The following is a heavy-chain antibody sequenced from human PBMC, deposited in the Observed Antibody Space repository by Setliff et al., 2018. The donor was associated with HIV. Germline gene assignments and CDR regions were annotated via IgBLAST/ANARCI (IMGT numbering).Heavy chain of an antibody. CDR2: IYYSGNT. CDR3: ARQGAGYYYDSSEYYTGNGFDF. J-gene: IGHJ3*01. Sequence: SETLSLTCTVSGGSITGYYWSWIRQPPGKGLEWIGWIYYSGNTRYNPSLKSRVTISPQTSKNQFSLELTSVTAADTAVYYCARQGAGYYYDSSEYYTGNGFDFWGQGTLVTVSS. D-gene: IGHD3-22*01. CDR1: GGSITGYY. V-gene: IGHV4-59*08.